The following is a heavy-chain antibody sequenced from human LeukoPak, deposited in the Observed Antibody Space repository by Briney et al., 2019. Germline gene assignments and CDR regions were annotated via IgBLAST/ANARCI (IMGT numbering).Heavy chain of an antibody. CDR1: GGTFSSYA. D-gene: IGHD1-26*01. J-gene: IGHJ4*02. Sequence: GGSVKVSCKASGGTFSSYAISWVRQAPGQGLEWMGGIIPIFGTANYAQKFQGRVTITADESTSTAHMELSSLRSEDTAVYYCARVGGIVGATDYWGQGTLVTVSS. V-gene: IGHV1-69*13. CDR2: IIPIFGTA. CDR3: ARVGGIVGATDY.